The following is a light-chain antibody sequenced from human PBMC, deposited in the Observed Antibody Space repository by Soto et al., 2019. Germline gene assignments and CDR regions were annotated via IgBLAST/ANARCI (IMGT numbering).Light chain of an antibody. Sequence: QSALTQPPSASGSPGQSVTISCTGTSSDVGGYNYVSWYQQHPGKAPKLMIYEVSKRPSGVPGRCSGSKSGYTASLTVSGLQAEAEADYYCPPYAGRMNLSYAFEVGNRVTVL. CDR2: EVS. J-gene: IGLJ1*01. CDR1: SSDVGGYNY. V-gene: IGLV2-8*01. CDR3: PPYAGRMNLSYA.